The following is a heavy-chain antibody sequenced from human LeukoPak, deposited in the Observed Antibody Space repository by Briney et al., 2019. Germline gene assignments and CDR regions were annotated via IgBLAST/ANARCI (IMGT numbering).Heavy chain of an antibody. D-gene: IGHD2-15*01. Sequence: PSETLSLTCTVSGYSISSAYYWGWIRQPPGKGLEWIGSINHSGSTYYNPSLKSRVTISVDTSKNNFSLKLSSVTAADTAVYYCARDGGIRSVQGGIDYWGQGTLVTVSS. CDR3: ARDGGIRSVQGGIDY. CDR1: GYSISSAYY. J-gene: IGHJ4*02. V-gene: IGHV4-38-2*02. CDR2: INHSGST.